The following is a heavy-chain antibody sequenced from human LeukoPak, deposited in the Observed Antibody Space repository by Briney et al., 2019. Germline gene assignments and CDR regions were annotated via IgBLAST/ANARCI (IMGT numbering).Heavy chain of an antibody. CDR1: GYTLTELS. J-gene: IGHJ6*02. D-gene: IGHD1-26*01. V-gene: IGHV1-24*01. CDR3: ATDRSWELRANYYGMDV. CDR2: FDPEDGET. Sequence: GASVKVSCKVSGYTLTELSMHWGRQAPGKGLEWMGGFDPEDGETIYAQKFRGRVTMTEDTSTDTAYMELSSLRSEDTAVYYCATDRSWELRANYYGMDVWGQGTTVTVSS.